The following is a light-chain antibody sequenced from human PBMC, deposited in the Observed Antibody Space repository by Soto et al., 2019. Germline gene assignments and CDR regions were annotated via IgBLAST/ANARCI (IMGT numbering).Light chain of an antibody. V-gene: IGLV4-69*01. J-gene: IGLJ1*01. Sequence: QLVLTQSPSASASLGASVKLTCTLSSGHSSYAIAWHQQQPEKGPRYLMKLNSDGSHSKGDGIPDRLSGSSSGAERYLTISSLQSGDEADYYCQTWGTGIRVFGTGTKVTVL. CDR1: SGHSSYA. CDR3: QTWGTGIRV. CDR2: LNSDGSH.